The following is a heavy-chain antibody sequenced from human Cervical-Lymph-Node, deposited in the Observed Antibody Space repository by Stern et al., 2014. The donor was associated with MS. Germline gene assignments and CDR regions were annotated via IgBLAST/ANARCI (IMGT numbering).Heavy chain of an antibody. J-gene: IGHJ6*02. D-gene: IGHD3-10*01. Sequence: VQLVQSGAEVKKPGSSVRVSCKASGGTFSSFAISWVRQAPGHGLEWMGGIIPMLGAPNYAQKFQGRLTITADASTRTAYMDLNSLRSDDTAVYFCASSVGELTPESVWGQGTTVTV. CDR3: ASSVGELTPESV. CDR1: GGTFSSFA. CDR2: IIPMLGAP. V-gene: IGHV1-69*01.